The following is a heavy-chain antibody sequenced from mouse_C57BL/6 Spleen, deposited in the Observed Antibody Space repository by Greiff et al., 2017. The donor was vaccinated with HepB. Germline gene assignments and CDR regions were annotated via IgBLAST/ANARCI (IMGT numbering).Heavy chain of an antibody. J-gene: IGHJ4*01. Sequence: VQLQQSGAELVRPGASVKLSCTASGFNIKDYYMHWVKQRPEQGLEWIGRIDPEDGDTEYAPKFQGKATMTADTSSNTAYLQLISLTSEDTAVYYCTSKPRPYYGSSYYAMDYWGQGTSVTVSS. CDR2: IDPEDGDT. D-gene: IGHD1-1*01. CDR1: GFNIKDYY. V-gene: IGHV14-1*01. CDR3: TSKPRPYYGSSYYAMDY.